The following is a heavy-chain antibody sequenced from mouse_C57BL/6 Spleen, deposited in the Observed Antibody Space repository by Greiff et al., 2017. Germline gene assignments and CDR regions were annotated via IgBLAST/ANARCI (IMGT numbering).Heavy chain of an antibody. CDR1: GYTFTSYW. CDR3: ASQGGRGAWFAY. CDR2: INPSSGYT. J-gene: IGHJ3*01. Sequence: VQLQQSGAELAKPGASVKLSCKASGYTFTSYWMHWVKQRPGQGLEWIGYINPSSGYTTYNQKFKDKATLTGDKSSSTAYMQLSSLTYEDSAVYYCASQGGRGAWFAYWGQGTMVTVSA. V-gene: IGHV1-7*01.